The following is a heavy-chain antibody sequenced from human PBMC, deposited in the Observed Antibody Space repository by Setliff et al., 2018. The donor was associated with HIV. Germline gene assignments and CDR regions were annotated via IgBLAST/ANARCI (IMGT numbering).Heavy chain of an antibody. J-gene: IGHJ4*02. V-gene: IGHV4-59*05. CDR1: GDSISNYY. CDR2: IYYSGST. D-gene: IGHD3-16*01. CDR3: VRGWGGALHY. Sequence: SETLSLTCTVSGDSISNYYWSWVRQPPGKGPEWTGSIYYSGSTYYNPSLKSRVTISVDTSKNQFSLKLTSVTAADTAVYYCVRGWGGALHYWGQGALVTVSS.